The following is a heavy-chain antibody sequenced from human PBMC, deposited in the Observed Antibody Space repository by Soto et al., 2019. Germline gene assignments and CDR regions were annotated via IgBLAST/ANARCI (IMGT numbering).Heavy chain of an antibody. CDR2: IIPIFGTA. CDR1: GGTFSSYA. V-gene: IGHV1-69*12. D-gene: IGHD3-22*01. CDR3: ARDKQLYTKIVVVGAFDI. Sequence: QVQLVQSGAEVKKPGSSVKVSCKASGGTFSSYAISWVRQAPGQGLEWMGGIIPIFGTANYAQKFQGRVTITADESTSTAYIELSSLRSEDTAVYYCARDKQLYTKIVVVGAFDIWGQGTMVTVSS. J-gene: IGHJ3*02.